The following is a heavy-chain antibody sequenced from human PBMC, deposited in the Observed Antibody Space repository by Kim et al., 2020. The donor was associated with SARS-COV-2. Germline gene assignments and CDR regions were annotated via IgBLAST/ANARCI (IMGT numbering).Heavy chain of an antibody. D-gene: IGHD6-19*01. CDR3: ARRQYSSGYYYFDY. V-gene: IGHV3-74*01. Sequence: GGSLRLSCAASGFTFRSYWMHWVRQAPGKGLVWVPRINSDRSTTSYADSVKGRFTISRDNAKNTLYLQMNSLRAEDTAVYYCARRQYSSGYYYFDYWGQGTLVIVSS. CDR2: INSDRSTT. CDR1: GFTFRSYW. J-gene: IGHJ4*02.